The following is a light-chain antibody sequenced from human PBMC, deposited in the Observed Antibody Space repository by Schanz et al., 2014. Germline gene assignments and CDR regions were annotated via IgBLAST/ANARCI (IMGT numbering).Light chain of an antibody. CDR3: SSYAGSNNVV. CDR2: EVT. CDR1: SNDVGRYDY. V-gene: IGLV2-8*01. Sequence: QSVLTQPPSASGSPGQSVTISCTGTSNDVGRYDYVSWYQQHPGKAPKLILFEVTKRPSGVPDRFSGSKSGNTASLTVSGLQAEDEADYYCSSYAGSNNVVFGGGTKLTVL. J-gene: IGLJ2*01.